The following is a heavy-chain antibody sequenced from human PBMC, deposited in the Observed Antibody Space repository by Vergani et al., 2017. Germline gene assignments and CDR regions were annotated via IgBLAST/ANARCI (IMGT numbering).Heavy chain of an antibody. V-gene: IGHV1-69*18. CDR1: GYTFTGYY. CDR3: AGTPGIAAAGTWWFDP. D-gene: IGHD6-13*01. CDR2: IIPIFGTA. Sequence: QVQLVQSGAEVKKPGASVKVSCKASGYTFTGYYMHWVRQAPGQGLEWMGRIIPIFGTANYAQKFQGRVTITADESTSTANMELSRLRSEDTAVYYCAGTPGIAAAGTWWFDPWGQGTLVTVSS. J-gene: IGHJ5*02.